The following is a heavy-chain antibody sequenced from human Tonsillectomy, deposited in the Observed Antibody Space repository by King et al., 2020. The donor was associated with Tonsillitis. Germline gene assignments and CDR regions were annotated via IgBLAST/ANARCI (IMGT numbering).Heavy chain of an antibody. CDR3: ARSGRTDSNCAWGGVFQNWFAP. CDR2: IYYSGST. Sequence: QLQESGPGLVKPSETLSLTCTVSGGSIRSYYWSWIRQPPGKGLEGIGYIYYSGSTNYNPSLKSRVTISVDTSKNQFSLKLSSVTAADTVGYYCARSGRTDSNCAWGGVFQNWFAPWGQGTLVTVSS. V-gene: IGHV4-59*01. J-gene: IGHJ5*02. D-gene: IGHD4-11*01. CDR1: GGSIRSYY.